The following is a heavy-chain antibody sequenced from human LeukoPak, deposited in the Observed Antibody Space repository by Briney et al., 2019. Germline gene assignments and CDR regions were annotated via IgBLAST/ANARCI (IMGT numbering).Heavy chain of an antibody. CDR2: IHSSRGT. Sequence: SETLSLTCGVSDDSISGHFWSWIRKPPPKALGRVGYIHSSRGTNYNHSLERRVSLSIYASKNQSSLRLNPVTAADTAVYYCARLHCSSSSCLFPVFGYTNWFDPWGQGTLVTVSS. CDR3: ARLHCSSSSCLFPVFGYTNWFDP. CDR1: DDSISGHF. V-gene: IGHV4-59*11. D-gene: IGHD2-2*01. J-gene: IGHJ5*02.